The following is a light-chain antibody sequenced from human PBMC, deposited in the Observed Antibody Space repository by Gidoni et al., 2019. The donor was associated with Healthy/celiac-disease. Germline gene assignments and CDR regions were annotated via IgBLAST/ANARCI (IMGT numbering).Light chain of an antibody. CDR1: QSISSW. J-gene: IGKJ1*01. CDR2: DAS. Sequence: GDRVTITCRASQSISSWLAWYQQKPGKAPTLLIYDASSLESGVPSRFSGSGPGTEFTLTISSLQPDDFATYYCQQYNSYSWTFGQGTKVEIK. V-gene: IGKV1-5*01. CDR3: QQYNSYSWT.